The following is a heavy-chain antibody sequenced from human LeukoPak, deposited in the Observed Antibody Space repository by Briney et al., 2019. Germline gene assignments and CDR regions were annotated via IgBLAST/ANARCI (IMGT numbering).Heavy chain of an antibody. V-gene: IGHV4-4*07. CDR2: IYTSGST. CDR3: AREGLYDFWSGYISKTIYYYMDV. J-gene: IGHJ6*03. Sequence: PSETLSLTCTVSGGSISSYYWSWIRQPAGKGLEWVGRIYTSGSTNYNPSLKSRVTMSVDTSKNQFSLKLSSVTAADTAVYYCAREGLYDFWSGYISKTIYYYMDVWGKGTTVTVSS. D-gene: IGHD3-3*01. CDR1: GGSISSYY.